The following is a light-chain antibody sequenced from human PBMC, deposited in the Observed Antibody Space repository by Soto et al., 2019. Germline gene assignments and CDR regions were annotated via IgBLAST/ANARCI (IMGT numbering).Light chain of an antibody. CDR2: EVS. CDR1: SSDVGGYNY. J-gene: IGLJ3*02. Sequence: QPVLTQPASVSGSPGQSITISCTGTSSDVGGYNYVSWYQQHPGKAPKLMIYEVSNRPSGVSNRFSGSKSGNTASLTISGLQAEDEADYYCSSYTSTSTWLFGGGTKLTVL. V-gene: IGLV2-14*01. CDR3: SSYTSTSTWL.